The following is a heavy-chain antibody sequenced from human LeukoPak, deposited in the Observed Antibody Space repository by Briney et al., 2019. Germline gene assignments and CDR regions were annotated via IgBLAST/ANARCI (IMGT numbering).Heavy chain of an antibody. D-gene: IGHD2-2*01. CDR1: GGFISSSSYY. J-gene: IGHJ5*02. V-gene: IGHV4-39*01. CDR3: AAAASRFDP. CDR2: IYYSGST. Sequence: KPSETLSLTCTVSGGFISSSSYYWGWIRQPPGKGLEWIGSIYYSGSTYYNPSLKSRVTISVDTSKNQFSLKLSSVTAADTAVYYCAAAASRFDPWGQGTLVTVSS.